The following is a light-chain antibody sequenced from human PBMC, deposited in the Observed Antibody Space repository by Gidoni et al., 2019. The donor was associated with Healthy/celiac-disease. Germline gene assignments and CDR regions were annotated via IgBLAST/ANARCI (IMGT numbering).Light chain of an antibody. CDR3: QQYNSYSSWT. J-gene: IGKJ1*01. V-gene: IGKV1-5*03. Sequence: DIQLTQFPSTLSASVGDRVTITCRASQSISIRLAWYQQKPGKAPKLLIYKASSLESGVPSRFSGSGSGTEFTLTISSLQPDDFATYYCQQYNSYSSWTFGQGTKVEIK. CDR2: KAS. CDR1: QSISIR.